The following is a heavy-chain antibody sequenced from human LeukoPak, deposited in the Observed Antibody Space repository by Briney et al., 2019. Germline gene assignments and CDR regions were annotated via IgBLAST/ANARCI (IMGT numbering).Heavy chain of an antibody. CDR2: VSTSGSYI. CDR1: GFTLGSYS. Sequence: PGGSLRLSCAVSGFTLGSYSMNWVRQAPGKGLEWVSFVSTSGSYIYYADSVKGRFTISRDNAKNSLYLQMNSLRAEDTAVYYCASQTPRRLPIAVADYFDYWGQGTLVTVSS. V-gene: IGHV3-21*01. J-gene: IGHJ4*02. CDR3: ASQTPRRLPIAVADYFDY. D-gene: IGHD6-19*01.